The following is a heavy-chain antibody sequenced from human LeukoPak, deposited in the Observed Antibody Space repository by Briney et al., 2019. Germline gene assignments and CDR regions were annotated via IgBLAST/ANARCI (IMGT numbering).Heavy chain of an antibody. CDR2: IWYDGSNK. CDR3: ARDRRYCSSTSCYTPFWYYYYGMDV. V-gene: IGHV3-33*08. D-gene: IGHD2-2*02. J-gene: IGHJ6*02. CDR1: GFTFSSNT. Sequence: GGSLRLSCAASGFTFSSNTMNWVRQAPGKGLEWVAVIWYDGSNKYYADSVKGQFTISRDNSKNTLYLQMNSLRAEDTAVYYCARDRRYCSSTSCYTPFWYYYYGMDVWGQGTTVTVSS.